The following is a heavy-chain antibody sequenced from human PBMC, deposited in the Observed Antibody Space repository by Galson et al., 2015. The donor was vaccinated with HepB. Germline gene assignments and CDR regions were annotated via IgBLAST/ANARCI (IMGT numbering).Heavy chain of an antibody. V-gene: IGHV3-74*01. Sequence: SLRLSCAASGFTFSGFWMHWVRQVPGKGLVWVSCINSDESSTRYADSVKGRFTISRDNAKNTLSLQMNSLRAEDTAVYYCAREEVSSYYDGMDVWGQGTTVTVSS. D-gene: IGHD1-1*01. CDR2: INSDESST. J-gene: IGHJ6*02. CDR1: GFTFSGFW. CDR3: AREEVSSYYDGMDV.